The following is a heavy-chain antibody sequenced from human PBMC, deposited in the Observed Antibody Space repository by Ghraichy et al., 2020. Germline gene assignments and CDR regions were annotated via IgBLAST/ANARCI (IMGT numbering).Heavy chain of an antibody. J-gene: IGHJ6*02. CDR2: ISSSSSYI. CDR1: GFTFSSYS. CDR3: ARDKIVVASNISPNYGMDV. D-gene: IGHD2-2*01. V-gene: IGHV3-21*01. Sequence: GGSLRLSCAASGFTFSSYSMNWVRQAPGKGLEWVSSISSSSSYIYYADSVKGRFTISRDNAKNSLYLQMNSLRAEDTAVYYCARDKIVVASNISPNYGMDVWSQGTTVTVSS.